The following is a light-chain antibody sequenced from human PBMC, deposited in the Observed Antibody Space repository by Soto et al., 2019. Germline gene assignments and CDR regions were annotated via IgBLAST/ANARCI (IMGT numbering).Light chain of an antibody. Sequence: QSVLTQPPSVSGAPGQRVTISCTGSSSNIWAGYDVHWYQQLPGTAPKLLIFANINRPSGVPDRFSGSKSGTSASLAITGLQTEDEADYYCQSYDSSLSAYVFGIGTKLTVL. CDR3: QSYDSSLSAYV. J-gene: IGLJ1*01. CDR2: ANI. V-gene: IGLV1-40*01. CDR1: SSNIWAGYD.